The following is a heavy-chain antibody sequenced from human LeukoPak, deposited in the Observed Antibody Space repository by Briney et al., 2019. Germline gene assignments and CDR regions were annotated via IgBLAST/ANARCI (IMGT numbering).Heavy chain of an antibody. CDR2: VNLQGST. CDR1: GGSITNTNY. Sequence: SETLSLTCGVSGGSITNTNYWTWVRQPPGKGLEWIGEVNLQGSTNYNPSLMGRVAIAVDTSENHISLQLTSVTAADAAVYYCAREGGPYRPLDYSGQGTLVTVSS. V-gene: IGHV4-4*02. CDR3: AREGGPYRPLDY. J-gene: IGHJ4*02.